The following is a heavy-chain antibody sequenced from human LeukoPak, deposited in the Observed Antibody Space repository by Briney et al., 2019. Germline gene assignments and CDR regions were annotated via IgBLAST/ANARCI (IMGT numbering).Heavy chain of an antibody. CDR3: ARARGYYDSSGYSNHFDY. D-gene: IGHD3-22*01. Sequence: ASVKVSCKASGYTFTGYYMHWVRQAPGQGLEWMGRINPNSGGTNYAQKFQGRVTMTRDTSISTAYMELSSLRSEDTAVYYCARARGYYDSSGYSNHFDYWGQGTLVTVSS. J-gene: IGHJ4*02. CDR2: INPNSGGT. CDR1: GYTFTGYY. V-gene: IGHV1-2*06.